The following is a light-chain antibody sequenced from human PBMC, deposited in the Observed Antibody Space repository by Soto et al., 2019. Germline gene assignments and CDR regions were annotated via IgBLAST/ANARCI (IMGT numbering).Light chain of an antibody. V-gene: IGKV3-15*01. CDR2: WGS. CDR3: QQDENWPPYS. Sequence: TQSPATLSVSLGEEVSLSCRASQSVGPNLAWYQQRPGQAPRLLIHWGSTRANGVPARFRGSGRGTDFTLTISNLQSEDLAVYYCQQDENWPPYSFGQGTSLEIK. CDR1: QSVGPN. J-gene: IGKJ2*03.